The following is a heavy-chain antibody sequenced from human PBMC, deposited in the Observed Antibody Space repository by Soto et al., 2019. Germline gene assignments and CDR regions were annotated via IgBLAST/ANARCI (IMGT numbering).Heavy chain of an antibody. V-gene: IGHV3-49*03. J-gene: IGHJ2*01. CDR2: IRSKAYGGTT. CDR3: TSGDFSPNWYFDL. D-gene: IGHD3-3*01. Sequence: GGSLRLSCTASGFTFGEYAMSWFRQAPGKGLEWVGFIRSKAYGGTTEYAASVKGRFTISRDDSKSIAYLQMNSLKTEDTAVYYCTSGDFSPNWYFDLWGRGTLVTVSS. CDR1: GFTFGEYA.